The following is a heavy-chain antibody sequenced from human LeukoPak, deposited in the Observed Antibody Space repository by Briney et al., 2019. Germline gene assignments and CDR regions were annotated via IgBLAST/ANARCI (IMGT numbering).Heavy chain of an antibody. J-gene: IGHJ3*02. Sequence: SETLSLTCTVSGGSINNYYWSWIRQPPGKGLEWIGYIFYSGGTNYNPSLKSRVTISVDTSKNQFSLKLTSVTDADTAVYYCARDQPGSSAFEIWGQGTMVTVSS. CDR3: ARDQPGSSAFEI. CDR2: IFYSGGT. CDR1: GGSINNYY. V-gene: IGHV4-59*12.